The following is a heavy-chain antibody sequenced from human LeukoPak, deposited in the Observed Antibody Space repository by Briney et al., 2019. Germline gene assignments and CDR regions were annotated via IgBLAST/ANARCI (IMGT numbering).Heavy chain of an antibody. CDR3: AREGGLYTPGR. CDR2: INHSGST. J-gene: IGHJ4*02. V-gene: IGHV4-34*01. CDR1: GGSFSGYY. D-gene: IGHD1-26*01. Sequence: PSETLSLTCAVYGGSFSGYYWSWIRQPPGKGLEWIGEINHSGSTNYNPSLKSRVTISVDTSKNQFSLKLSSVTAEDTAVYYCAREGGLYTPGRWGQGTLVTVSS.